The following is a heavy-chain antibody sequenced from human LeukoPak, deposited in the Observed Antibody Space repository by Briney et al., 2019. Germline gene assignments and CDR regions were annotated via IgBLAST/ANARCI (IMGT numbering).Heavy chain of an antibody. CDR2: ITASGGNT. CDR1: GFTFSSYA. CDR3: AKSFLGFNYGKFDY. V-gene: IGHV3-23*01. D-gene: IGHD5-18*01. Sequence: PGGSLRLSCAASGFTFSSYAMNWVRPAPGKGLEWVSAITASGGNTYYADSVKGRFTISRDNSKNTLFLQMSSLRAEDTAVYYCAKSFLGFNYGKFDYWGQGTLVTVSS. J-gene: IGHJ4*02.